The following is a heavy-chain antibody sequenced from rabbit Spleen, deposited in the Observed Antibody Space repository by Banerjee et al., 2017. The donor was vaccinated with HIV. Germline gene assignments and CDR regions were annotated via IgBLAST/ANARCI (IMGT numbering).Heavy chain of an antibody. Sequence: QEQLVESGGGLIQPGGSLKLSCKASGFDFSKYGVSWVRQAPGKGLEYIGWISTFGSAYYANWVNGRFTISSDNAQNTVGLQLTSLTAADTATYFCARWASSDGAFDLWGPGTLVTVS. V-gene: IGHV1S8*01. CDR1: GFDFSKYG. J-gene: IGHJ4*01. D-gene: IGHD1-1*01. CDR2: ISTFGSA. CDR3: ARWASSDGAFDL.